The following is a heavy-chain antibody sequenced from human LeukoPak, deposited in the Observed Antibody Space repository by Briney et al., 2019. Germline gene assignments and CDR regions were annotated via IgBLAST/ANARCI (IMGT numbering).Heavy chain of an antibody. J-gene: IGHJ4*02. V-gene: IGHV3-33*06. CDR3: AKDLGRYRNNFFDY. D-gene: IGHD1-26*01. CDR2: IWFDGTNI. CDR1: GFDFSNYG. Sequence: PGRSLRLSCAASGFDFSNYGMHWVRQAPGRGLEWVASIWFDGTNIHYSDSVNGRFTISRDNSKNTLYLQMNSLRADDTAVYYCAKDLGRYRNNFFDYWGQGNLVTVSS.